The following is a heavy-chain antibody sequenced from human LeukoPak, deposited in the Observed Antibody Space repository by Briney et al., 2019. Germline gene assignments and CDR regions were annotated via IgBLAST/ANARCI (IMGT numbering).Heavy chain of an antibody. CDR2: IYHSGSTS. D-gene: IGHD2-15*01. CDR1: GYSISSGYY. V-gene: IGHV4-38-2*02. CDR3: ARVGAVVVAAATSFDY. Sequence: SETLSLTCTVSGYSISSGYYWGWIRQPPGKGLEWIASIYHSGSTSFYNPSLKSRVTMSVDTSKNHFSLKLSSLTAADTAVYYCARVGAVVVAAATSFDYWGQGTLVTVSS. J-gene: IGHJ4*02.